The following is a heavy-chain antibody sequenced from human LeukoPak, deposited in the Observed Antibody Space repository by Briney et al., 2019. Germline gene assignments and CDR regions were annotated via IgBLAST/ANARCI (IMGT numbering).Heavy chain of an antibody. CDR1: GFTFSSYG. J-gene: IGHJ4*02. CDR2: ISYDGSNK. D-gene: IGHD3-10*01. V-gene: IGHV3-30*18. Sequence: PGGSLSLSCAASGFTFSSYGIHWVRQAPGKGLEWVALISYDGSNKYYADSVKGRFTISRDNSKNTLYLQMNSLRAEDTAVYYCANENYYGSGSYPDYWGQGTLVTVSS. CDR3: ANENYYGSGSYPDY.